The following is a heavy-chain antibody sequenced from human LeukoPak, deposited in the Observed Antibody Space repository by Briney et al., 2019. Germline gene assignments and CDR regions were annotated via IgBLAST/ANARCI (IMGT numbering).Heavy chain of an antibody. CDR2: IYYSGDT. J-gene: IGHJ6*03. Sequence: SGTLSLTCTVSGGSISSSSYYWGWIRQPPGKGLEWIGSIYYSGDTYYSPSLKSRRVTISVDTSKNQFSLRLSSVTAADAAVYYCARHQWHYYYYMGVWGKGSTVTVSS. V-gene: IGHV4-39*01. CDR1: GGSISSSSYY. CDR3: ARHQWHYYYYMGV. D-gene: IGHD6-19*01.